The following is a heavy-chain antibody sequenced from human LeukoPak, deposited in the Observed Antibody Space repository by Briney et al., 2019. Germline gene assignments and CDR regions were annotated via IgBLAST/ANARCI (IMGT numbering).Heavy chain of an antibody. CDR3: AKDRPSPGTWXHAFDI. V-gene: IGHV3-23*01. J-gene: IGHJ3*02. CDR2: ISGSGATT. CDR1: GFTFSSFT. Sequence: QPGGSLRLSCAASGFTFSSFTVSWVRQAPGKGLEWVSSISGSGATTYSSDSVRGRFTVSRDNSKNTVFLQMSRLSAEDTAVYFCAKDRPSPGTWXHAFDIW.